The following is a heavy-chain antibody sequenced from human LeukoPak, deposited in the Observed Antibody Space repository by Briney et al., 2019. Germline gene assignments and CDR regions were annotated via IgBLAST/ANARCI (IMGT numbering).Heavy chain of an antibody. Sequence: GGSLRLSCAASGFTFSSYGMSWVRQAPGKGLEWVSAISGSGGSTYYADPVKGRFTISRDNSKNTLYLQMNSLRAEDTAVYYCAKLTMVRGVILDYWGQGTLVTVSS. CDR1: GFTFSSYG. J-gene: IGHJ4*02. CDR3: AKLTMVRGVILDY. V-gene: IGHV3-23*01. CDR2: ISGSGGST. D-gene: IGHD3-10*01.